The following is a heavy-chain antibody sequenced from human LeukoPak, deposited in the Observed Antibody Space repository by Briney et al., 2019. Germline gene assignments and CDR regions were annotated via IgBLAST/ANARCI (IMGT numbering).Heavy chain of an antibody. Sequence: PSETLSLTCTVSGGSISSGSYYWSWIRQPAGKGLEWIGRIYTSGSTNYNPSLKSRVTISVDTSKNQFSLKLSSVTAADTAVYYCARGTMVRGVTYYFGYWGQGTLVTVSS. J-gene: IGHJ4*02. CDR3: ARGTMVRGVTYYFGY. V-gene: IGHV4-61*02. CDR2: IYTSGST. D-gene: IGHD3-10*01. CDR1: GGSISSGSYY.